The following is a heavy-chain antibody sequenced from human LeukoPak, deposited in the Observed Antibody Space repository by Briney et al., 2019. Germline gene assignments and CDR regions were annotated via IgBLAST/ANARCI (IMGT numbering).Heavy chain of an antibody. J-gene: IGHJ4*02. Sequence: SQTLSLTCTVSGGSISSGDYYWSWIRQPPGKGLEWIGYIYYSGSTYYNPSLKSRVTISVDTSKSQFSLKLSSVTAADTAVYYCARVPETGSFSFDYWGQGTLVTVSS. CDR1: GGSISSGDYY. CDR3: ARVPETGSFSFDY. V-gene: IGHV4-30-4*01. CDR2: IYYSGST. D-gene: IGHD1-1*01.